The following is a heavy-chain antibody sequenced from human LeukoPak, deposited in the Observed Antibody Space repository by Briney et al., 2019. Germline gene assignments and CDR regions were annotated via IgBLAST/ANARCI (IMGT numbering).Heavy chain of an antibody. V-gene: IGHV4-4*07. CDR1: GGSINSYY. CDR3: ARANSGYYYGAQYYFDY. CDR2: IYTSGST. D-gene: IGHD3-22*01. J-gene: IGHJ4*02. Sequence: PSETLSLTCTVSGGSINSYYWSWIRQPAGKGLEWIGRIYTSGSTNYNPSLKSRVTISVDTSKNQFSLKLSSVTAADTAVYYCARANSGYYYGAQYYFDYWGQGTLVTVSS.